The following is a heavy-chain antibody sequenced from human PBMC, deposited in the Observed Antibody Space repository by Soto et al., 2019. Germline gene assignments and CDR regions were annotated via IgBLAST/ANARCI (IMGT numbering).Heavy chain of an antibody. CDR2: ISSSGYSA. D-gene: IGHD2-21*02. CDR3: AKGSVVVAAKFDS. J-gene: IGHJ4*02. Sequence: EVQLLESGGALVQPGVSLSLSCAASGFTYNNYAMGWVRQAPGKGLEWVSAISSSGYSAYYADSVKGRFTISRDNSRKTMFLQMNKLSAEDTAVYYCAKGSVVVAAKFDSWGQGTQVTVSS. CDR1: GFTYNNYA. V-gene: IGHV3-23*01.